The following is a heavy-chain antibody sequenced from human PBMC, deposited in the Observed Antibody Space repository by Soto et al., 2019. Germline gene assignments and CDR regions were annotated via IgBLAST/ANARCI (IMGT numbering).Heavy chain of an antibody. D-gene: IGHD6-6*01. J-gene: IGHJ5*02. CDR1: GFTFRNFE. CDR3: ARDSIAAPNWFGP. V-gene: IGHV3-48*03. Sequence: DVQLVESGGGMVQPGGSLRLSCRVSGFTFRNFEMNWVRQVPGKGLEWLSYISSSGRKTFYAASVKGRFTVSRDNTEDSLFLQMNSLRVEDTGIYFCARDSIAAPNWFGPWGQGTRVIVSS. CDR2: ISSSGRKT.